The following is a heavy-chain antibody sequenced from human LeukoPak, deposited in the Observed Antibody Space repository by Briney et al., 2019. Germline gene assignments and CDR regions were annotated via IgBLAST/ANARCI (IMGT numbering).Heavy chain of an antibody. CDR3: ATHGTVTTFYYYYYYMDV. CDR2: ISGSGGGT. CDR1: GFTFSDYY. Sequence: HPGGSLRLSCAASGFTFSDYYMSWVRQAPGKGLEWVSAISGSGGGTYYADSVKGRFTISRDNSKNTLYLQMNSLRAEDTAVYYCATHGTVTTFYYYYYYMDVWGKGTTVTVSS. J-gene: IGHJ6*03. D-gene: IGHD4-17*01. V-gene: IGHV3-23*01.